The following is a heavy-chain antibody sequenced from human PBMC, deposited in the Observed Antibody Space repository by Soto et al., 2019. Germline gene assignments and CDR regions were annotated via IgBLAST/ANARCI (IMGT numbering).Heavy chain of an antibody. D-gene: IGHD3-10*01. CDR1: GFTFSSYA. V-gene: IGHV3-23*01. CDR3: AKDTGSGSYWGYYYYGKDV. Sequence: PGGSLRLSCAASGFTFSSYAMSWVRQAPGKGLEWVSAISGSGGSTYYADSVKGRFTISRDNSKNTLYLQMNSLRAEDTAVYYCAKDTGSGSYWGYYYYGKDVWGQGTTVTVSS. J-gene: IGHJ6*01. CDR2: ISGSGGST.